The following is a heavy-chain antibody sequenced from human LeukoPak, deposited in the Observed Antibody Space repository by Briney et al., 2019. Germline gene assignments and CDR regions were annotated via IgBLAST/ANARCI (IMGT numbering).Heavy chain of an antibody. CDR2: ISGSGGSS. Sequence: GGSLRLSCAASGFTFSSYAMSWVSQAPGKGLEWVSGISGSGGSSYADSVKGRFTISRDNSKNTLYLQMNSLRAEDTAVYYCAKGDLYSYGSVDYWGQGTLVTVSS. J-gene: IGHJ4*02. CDR1: GFTFSSYA. CDR3: AKGDLYSYGSVDY. D-gene: IGHD5-18*01. V-gene: IGHV3-23*01.